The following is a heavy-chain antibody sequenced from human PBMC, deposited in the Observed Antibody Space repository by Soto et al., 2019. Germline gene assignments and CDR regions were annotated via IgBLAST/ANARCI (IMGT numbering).Heavy chain of an antibody. V-gene: IGHV3-30-3*01. D-gene: IGHD3-16*01. Sequence: GRLLRVWCAAAGFTCSSYARRCVLQAPGKGLEWVAVISYDGSNKYYADSVKGRFTISRDNSKNTLYLQMNSLRAEDTAVYYCARAYEGAYFDYWGQGTLVTVSS. J-gene: IGHJ4*02. CDR1: GFTCSSYA. CDR3: ARAYEGAYFDY. CDR2: ISYDGSNK.